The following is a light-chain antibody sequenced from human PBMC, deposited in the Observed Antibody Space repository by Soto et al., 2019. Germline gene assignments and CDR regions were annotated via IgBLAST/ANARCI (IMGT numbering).Light chain of an antibody. CDR3: QQHNNWPLT. J-gene: IGKJ4*01. CDR2: GIS. CDR1: QSVSSN. Sequence: EIVMTHSPATLSVSPGERATLSCRASQSVSSNLAWYQQKPGQAPRLLMYGISTRATGIPARFSGSGSGTEFTLTISSLQSEDFAIYYCQQHNNWPLTFGGGTKVEIK. V-gene: IGKV3-15*01.